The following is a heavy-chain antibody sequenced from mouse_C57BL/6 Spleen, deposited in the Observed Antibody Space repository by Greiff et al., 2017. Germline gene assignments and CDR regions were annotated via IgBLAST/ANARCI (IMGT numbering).Heavy chain of an antibody. V-gene: IGHV14-2*01. CDR2: IDPEDGET. Sequence: EVQLQQSGAELVKPGASVKLSCTASGFNIKDYYMHWVKQRTEQGLEWIGRIDPEDGETKYAPKFKGKDTITADPSSNTAYMQLSSLTSEDTAVYYCARYHYYGISQVYFDYWGQGTTLTVSS. J-gene: IGHJ2*01. CDR3: ARYHYYGISQVYFDY. CDR1: GFNIKDYY. D-gene: IGHD1-1*01.